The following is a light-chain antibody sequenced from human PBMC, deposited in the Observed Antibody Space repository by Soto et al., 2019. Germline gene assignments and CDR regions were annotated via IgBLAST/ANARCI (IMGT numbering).Light chain of an antibody. CDR3: QQYNTYST. CDR1: QSISRW. CDR2: DAS. Sequence: DSQMTQSPSTLSASVGDSVTVTARASQSISRWLAWYQQKPGKAPKALIYDASTLRSGVPSRFSGGGSGTEFTLTISSLQPDDFATYYCQQYNTYSTFGQGTRLEIK. J-gene: IGKJ5*01. V-gene: IGKV1-5*01.